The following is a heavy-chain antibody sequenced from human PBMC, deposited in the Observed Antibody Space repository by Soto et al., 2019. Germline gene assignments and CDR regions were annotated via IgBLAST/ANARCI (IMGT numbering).Heavy chain of an antibody. CDR1: GGSISSGDFD. Sequence: SETLSLTCTVSGGSISSGDFDWSWIRQPPGKGLELSGNIYYSGSTYYNQCLRRRAIMSVDTSQNQFSLKLSSLTAADTGVYFCARAYYFSDRFDYWGQGALVTVSS. V-gene: IGHV4-30-4*01. CDR3: ARAYYFSDRFDY. J-gene: IGHJ4*02. D-gene: IGHD3-10*01. CDR2: IYYSGST.